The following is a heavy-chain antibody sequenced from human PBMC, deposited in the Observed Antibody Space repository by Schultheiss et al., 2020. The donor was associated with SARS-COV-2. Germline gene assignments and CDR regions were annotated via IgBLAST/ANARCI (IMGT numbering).Heavy chain of an antibody. CDR3: ASNAYYDFWSGHGDY. CDR1: GFTFSNSD. V-gene: IGHV3-33*08. D-gene: IGHD3-3*01. Sequence: GGSLRLSCAASGFTFSNSDMNWVRQAPGKGLEWVAVIWYDGSNEYYTDSVEGRFTISRDNSKNTLYLQMNSLRAEDTAVYYCASNAYYDFWSGHGDYWGQGTLVTVSS. CDR2: IWYDGSNE. J-gene: IGHJ4*02.